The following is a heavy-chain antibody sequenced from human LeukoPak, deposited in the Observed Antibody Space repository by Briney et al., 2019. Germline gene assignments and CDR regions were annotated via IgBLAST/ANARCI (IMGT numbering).Heavy chain of an antibody. CDR1: GYFLSESS. Sequence: ASVKLSFKVSGYFLSESSLHWVRRAPGKGLEWMGGFDPETGEIIYAQNLQGRVTMSEDISTDTAYVELSSLRYEDTAVYYCATEDTSGLDVLNLWGQGTMVAVSS. CDR3: ATEDTSGLDVLNL. D-gene: IGHD5-12*01. V-gene: IGHV1-24*01. CDR2: FDPETGEI. J-gene: IGHJ3*01.